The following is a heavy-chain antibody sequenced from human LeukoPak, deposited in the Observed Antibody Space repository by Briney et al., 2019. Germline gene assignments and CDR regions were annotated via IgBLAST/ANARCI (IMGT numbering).Heavy chain of an antibody. Sequence: GASVKVSCKASGYTFTGYYMHWVRQSPGQGLEWMGWINPNSGGTNYAQKFQGRVTMTRDTSISTAHMELSRLRSDDTAVYYCARSLYSGYDLGYWGQGTLVTVSS. D-gene: IGHD5-12*01. J-gene: IGHJ4*02. CDR3: ARSLYSGYDLGY. CDR1: GYTFTGYY. V-gene: IGHV1-2*02. CDR2: INPNSGGT.